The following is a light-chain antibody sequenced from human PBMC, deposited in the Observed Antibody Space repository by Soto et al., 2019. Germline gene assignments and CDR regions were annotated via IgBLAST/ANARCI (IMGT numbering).Light chain of an antibody. CDR2: GAS. CDR1: QSISIN. J-gene: IGKJ1*01. Sequence: EIGMTQSPATLSVSPGERATLSCRASQSISINLAWFQQKPGQAPRLLIFGASTRVTGIPARFSGSGSGTEFTLTISSLQSEDFAVYYCQHSDNWPRTFGQGTKVEIK. V-gene: IGKV3-15*01. CDR3: QHSDNWPRT.